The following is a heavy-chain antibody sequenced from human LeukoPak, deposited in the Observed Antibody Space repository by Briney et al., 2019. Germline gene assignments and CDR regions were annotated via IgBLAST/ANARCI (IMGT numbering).Heavy chain of an antibody. Sequence: PSETLSLTCAVSGYSITNNYWWGWIRPTPGRGLEWIGSLHHSGSTSYNPSLKSRVTISVDTSKNQFSLRLSSVTAADTAVYYCARVGGDDSTGNYSVDYWGQGTLVTVSS. CDR3: ARVGGDDSTGNYSVDY. D-gene: IGHD3-22*01. CDR1: GYSITNNYW. J-gene: IGHJ4*02. CDR2: LHHSGST. V-gene: IGHV4-38-2*01.